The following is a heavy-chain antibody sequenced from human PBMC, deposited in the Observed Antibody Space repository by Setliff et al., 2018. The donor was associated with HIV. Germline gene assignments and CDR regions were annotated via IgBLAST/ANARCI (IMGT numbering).Heavy chain of an antibody. V-gene: IGHV1-18*01. J-gene: IGHJ4*02. CDR1: GYILGSYD. CDR2: ISVGKGNT. D-gene: IGHD2-21*01. CDR3: ARDRTFRTTRVFDY. Sequence: RASVKVSCKASGYILGSYDISWVRQAPGQGLEWVGWISVGKGNTNYAQSLQGRVTMTTDTSTNTAHLEVRSLRSDDTAVYYCARDRTFRTTRVFDYWGQGTLVTVS.